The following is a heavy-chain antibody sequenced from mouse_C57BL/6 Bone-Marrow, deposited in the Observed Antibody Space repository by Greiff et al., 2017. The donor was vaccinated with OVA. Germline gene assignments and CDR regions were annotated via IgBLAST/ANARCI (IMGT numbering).Heavy chain of an antibody. V-gene: IGHV6-6*01. CDR1: GFTFSDAW. CDR2: IRNKANNHAT. CDR3: TSSSYPLYWYFDV. D-gene: IGHD1-1*01. Sequence: EVKLMESGGGLVQPGGSMKLSCAASGFTFSDAWMDWVRQSPEKGLEWVAEIRNKANNHATYYAESVKGRFTISRDDSKSSVYLQMNSLRAEDTGIDYCTSSSYPLYWYFDVWGTGTTVTVSS. J-gene: IGHJ1*03.